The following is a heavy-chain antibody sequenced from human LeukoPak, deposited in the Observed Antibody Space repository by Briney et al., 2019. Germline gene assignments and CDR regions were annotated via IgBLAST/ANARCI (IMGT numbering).Heavy chain of an antibody. V-gene: IGHV3-48*02. D-gene: IGHD3-3*02. CDR3: ARDHLYAFDI. CDR1: GFTFSTYW. J-gene: IGHJ3*02. Sequence: GGSLRLSCAASGFTFSTYWMGWVRQAPGKGLEWISYISSSSTAIYSADSVKGRFTISRDNAKNSLSLQMNSLRDEDTAVYYCARDHLYAFDIWGQGTTVTVSS. CDR2: ISSSSTAI.